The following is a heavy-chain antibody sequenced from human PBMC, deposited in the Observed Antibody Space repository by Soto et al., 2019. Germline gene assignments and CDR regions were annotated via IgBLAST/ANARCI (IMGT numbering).Heavy chain of an antibody. CDR2: ISGSGGST. D-gene: IGHD6-13*01. CDR3: AKSYSSNWYDYFDY. V-gene: IGHV3-23*01. CDR1: GFTFSTFA. J-gene: IGHJ4*02. Sequence: SGGSLRLSCAASGFTFSTFAMSWVRQAPGKGLEWVSAISGSGGSTYYADSVKGRFTISRDISKNTLYLQMNSLRAEDTALYYCAKSYSSNWYDYFDYWGQGTLVTVSS.